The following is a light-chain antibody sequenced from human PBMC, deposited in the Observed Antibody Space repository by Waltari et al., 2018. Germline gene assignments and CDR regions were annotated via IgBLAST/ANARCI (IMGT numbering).Light chain of an antibody. CDR2: DTS. CDR1: QSGPSK. Sequence: ERVMTQSPAALSASPGARVTLYCRASQSGPSKCAWYQQKPGQPPRVLIYDTSTRATGVPARFSGSESGTEFTLTLSSLQSEDFAVYYCQQHNVWPPALTFGGGTKVDFK. V-gene: IGKV3-15*01. J-gene: IGKJ4*01. CDR3: QQHNVWPPALT.